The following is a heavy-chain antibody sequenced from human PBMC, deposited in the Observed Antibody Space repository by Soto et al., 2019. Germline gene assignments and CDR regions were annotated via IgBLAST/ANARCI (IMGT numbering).Heavy chain of an antibody. CDR2: IYYSGST. CDR1: GGSISSGDYY. D-gene: IGHD3-10*01. CDR3: ARGRIPMVRGVGNLFDY. V-gene: IGHV4-30-4*01. Sequence: QVQLQESGPGLVKPSQTLSLTCTVSGGSISSGDYYWSWLRQPPGKGLEWIGYIYYSGSTYYNPSLKGRVTMTVDTSNHQSSLTLRFVTAADTDVYYCARGRIPMVRGVGNLFDYWGQGTLVAVSS. J-gene: IGHJ4*02.